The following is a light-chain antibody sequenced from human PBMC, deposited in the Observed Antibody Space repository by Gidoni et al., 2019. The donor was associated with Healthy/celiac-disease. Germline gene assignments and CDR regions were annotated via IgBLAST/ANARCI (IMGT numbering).Light chain of an antibody. CDR3: QPYGSSPET. CDR1: QSVSSSY. Sequence: EIVLTQSPGTLSLSPGERATLSCRASQSVSSSYLAWYQQKPGQAPRLLIYGASSRATGIPDRFSGSGSGTDFTLTIIRLEPEDFAVYYCQPYGSSPETFGQETKVEIK. CDR2: GAS. J-gene: IGKJ1*01. V-gene: IGKV3-20*01.